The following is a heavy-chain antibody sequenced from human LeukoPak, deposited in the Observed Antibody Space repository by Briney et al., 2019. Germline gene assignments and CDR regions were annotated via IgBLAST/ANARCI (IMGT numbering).Heavy chain of an antibody. CDR3: ARFTFGNRDY. J-gene: IGHJ4*02. CDR1: GGSISGGTYY. CDR2: IYYSGTT. D-gene: IGHD1/OR15-1a*01. V-gene: IGHV4-31*03. Sequence: SETLSLTCTVSGGSISGGTYYWTWIRQHPGKGLEWIGSIYYSGTTYYNPSLKSRVTISVDTSKNQFSLKLSSVTAADTAVYYCARFTFGNRDYWGQGTLVTVSA.